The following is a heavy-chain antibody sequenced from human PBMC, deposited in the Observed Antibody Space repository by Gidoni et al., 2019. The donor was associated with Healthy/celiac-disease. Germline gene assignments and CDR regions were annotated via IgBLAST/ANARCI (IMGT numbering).Heavy chain of an antibody. Sequence: EVQLVESGGGLVKPGGSLRLACAASGFTFSNAWMGWVRQAPGKGLEWVGRIKSKTDGGTTDYAAPVKGRFTISRDDSKNTLYLQMNSLKTEDTAVYYCTTDDYSYYYYGMDVWGQGTTVTVSS. J-gene: IGHJ6*02. CDR2: IKSKTDGGTT. V-gene: IGHV3-15*01. CDR3: TTDDYSYYYYGMDV. D-gene: IGHD2-15*01. CDR1: GFTFSNAW.